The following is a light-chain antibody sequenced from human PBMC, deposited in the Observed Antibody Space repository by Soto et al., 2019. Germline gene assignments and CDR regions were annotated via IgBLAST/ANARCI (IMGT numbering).Light chain of an antibody. CDR2: EAS. V-gene: IGKV3-11*01. Sequence: ENGLKQSPATLSLSPGERATLSCRASQSVSSYLAWYQQKPGQAPRLLMYEASNRATGIPARFSGGGSGTDFTLTISSLEPEDFAVYYCQQRSDWPWTFGQGTKVDIK. CDR1: QSVSSY. CDR3: QQRSDWPWT. J-gene: IGKJ1*01.